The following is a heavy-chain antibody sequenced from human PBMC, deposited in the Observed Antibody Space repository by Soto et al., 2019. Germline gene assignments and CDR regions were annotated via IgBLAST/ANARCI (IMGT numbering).Heavy chain of an antibody. CDR3: ARAYRDNYFYAMDV. CDR2: IIPMFGIG. Sequence: QVQLVQSGAEVKMPGSSVRVSCKASGGSFSNYAISWVRQAPGQGLEWMGGIIPMFGIGNYAEKFLGRVTITADESTSTSHMELSSLRSEDTAVYFCARAYRDNYFYAMDVWGQGTTVNVSS. V-gene: IGHV1-69*01. CDR1: GGSFSNYA. J-gene: IGHJ6*02. D-gene: IGHD2-15*01.